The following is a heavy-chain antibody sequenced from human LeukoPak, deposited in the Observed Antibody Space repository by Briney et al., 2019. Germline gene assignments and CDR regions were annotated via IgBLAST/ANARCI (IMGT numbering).Heavy chain of an antibody. D-gene: IGHD3-16*01. CDR3: AKGGMGHYYGMDV. V-gene: IGHV3-23*01. Sequence: PGGSLRLSCAASGFTFSSYAMSWVRQAPGKGLEWVSAIGGSGGSTYYADSVKGRFTISRDNSKNTLYLQMNSLRAEDTAVYYCAKGGMGHYYGMDVWGQGTTVTVSS. J-gene: IGHJ6*02. CDR2: IGGSGGST. CDR1: GFTFSSYA.